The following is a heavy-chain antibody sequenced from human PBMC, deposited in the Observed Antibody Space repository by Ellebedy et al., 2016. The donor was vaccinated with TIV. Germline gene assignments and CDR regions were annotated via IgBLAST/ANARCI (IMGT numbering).Heavy chain of an antibody. CDR1: GFTFSSYA. D-gene: IGHD6-19*01. V-gene: IGHV3-30*04. J-gene: IGHJ4*02. CDR3: ARDQWLGRAYYFDS. Sequence: GGSLRLSCAASGFTFSSYAMHWVRQAPGKGLEWVAVISYDGSNKYYADSVKGRFTISRDNAKYSLYLQMNSLRAEDTAVYYCARDQWLGRAYYFDSWGQGTLVTVSS. CDR2: ISYDGSNK.